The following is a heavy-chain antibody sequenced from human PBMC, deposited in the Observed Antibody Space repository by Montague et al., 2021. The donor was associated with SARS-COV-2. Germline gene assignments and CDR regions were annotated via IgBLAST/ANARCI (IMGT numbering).Heavy chain of an antibody. J-gene: IGHJ6*02. CDR1: GDSVSRNTAF. CDR3: SRGTLRFGMDV. V-gene: IGHV6-1*01. Sequence: CAISGDSVSRNTAFWNWVRQSPSRGLEFLGRTYYRSKWQNDYAVSVRSRITINPDTSKNQFSLHLNSVTPEDTTVYYCSRGTLRFGMDVWVQGTTVTVSS. CDR2: TYYRSKWQN. D-gene: IGHD4-17*01.